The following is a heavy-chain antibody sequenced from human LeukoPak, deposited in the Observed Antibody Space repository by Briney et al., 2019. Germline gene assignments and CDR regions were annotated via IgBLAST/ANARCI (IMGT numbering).Heavy chain of an antibody. CDR2: ISYDGSNK. CDR1: GFTFSSYG. CDR3: AKDLPPIAVAGFFDY. J-gene: IGHJ4*02. V-gene: IGHV3-30*18. Sequence: GGSLRLSCAASGFTFSSYGMYWVRQAPGKGLEWVAVISYDGSNKYYADSVKGRFTISRDNSKNTLYLQMNSLRAEDTAVYYCAKDLPPIAVAGFFDYWGQGTLVTVSS. D-gene: IGHD6-19*01.